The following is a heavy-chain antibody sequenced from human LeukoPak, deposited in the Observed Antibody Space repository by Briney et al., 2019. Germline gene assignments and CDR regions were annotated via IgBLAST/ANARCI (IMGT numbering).Heavy chain of an antibody. CDR1: GYSFTSYG. D-gene: IGHD2-15*01. Sequence: ASVKVSCKASGYSFTSYGITWVRQAPGQGLEWMGWISAYNGNTNYAQRLQGRVTMTTDTSTSTAYMELRSLTSDDTAVYYCARVPSGGPFDYWGQGTLITVSS. V-gene: IGHV1-18*01. CDR2: ISAYNGNT. CDR3: ARVPSGGPFDY. J-gene: IGHJ4*02.